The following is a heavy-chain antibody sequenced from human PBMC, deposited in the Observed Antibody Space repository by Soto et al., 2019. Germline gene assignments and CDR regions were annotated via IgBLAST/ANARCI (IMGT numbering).Heavy chain of an antibody. D-gene: IGHD6-19*01. V-gene: IGHV3-33*01. CDR1: GFTFSSYG. Sequence: QVQLVESGGGVVQPGRSLRLSCAASGFTFSSYGMHWVRQAPGKGLEWVAVIWYDGSNKYYADSVKGRFTISRDNSKNTLYLKMNSLRAEDTAVYYCARDFDSSGWYVDYWGQGTLVTVSS. J-gene: IGHJ4*02. CDR3: ARDFDSSGWYVDY. CDR2: IWYDGSNK.